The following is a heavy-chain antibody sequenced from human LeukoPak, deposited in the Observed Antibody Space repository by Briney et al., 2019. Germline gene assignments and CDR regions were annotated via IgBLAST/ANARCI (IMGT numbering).Heavy chain of an antibody. Sequence: SETLSLTCAVYGASFSGFYWGWIRQPPGKGLEWIGSIYYGGSTYYNPSLKSRVTISVDTSKNQFSLKLSSVTAADTAVYYCARGGRYFYYFDYWGQGTLVTVSS. CDR1: GASFSGFY. D-gene: IGHD3-9*01. J-gene: IGHJ4*02. CDR3: ARGGRYFYYFDY. CDR2: IYYGGST. V-gene: IGHV4-34*01.